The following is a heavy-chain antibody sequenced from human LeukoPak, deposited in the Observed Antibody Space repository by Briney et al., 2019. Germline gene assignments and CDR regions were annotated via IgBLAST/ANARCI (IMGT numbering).Heavy chain of an antibody. CDR2: INSGSSTI. J-gene: IGHJ3*02. D-gene: IGHD1-1*01. CDR3: ARVLLERPGIDSFDM. V-gene: IGHV3-48*01. CDR1: AFSLRSYS. Sequence: PGGSLRLSCGASAFSLRSYSMDWVRQAPGKGLEWVSHINSGSSTIYYADSVKGRFTISRDNAGNSLYLHMNSLRAEDTAVYYCARVLLERPGIDSFDMWGQGTMVTVSS.